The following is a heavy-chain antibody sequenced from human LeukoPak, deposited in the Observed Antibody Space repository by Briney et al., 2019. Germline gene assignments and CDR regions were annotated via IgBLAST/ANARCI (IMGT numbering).Heavy chain of an antibody. CDR1: GFTLSSYW. J-gene: IGHJ6*03. V-gene: IGHV3-23*01. D-gene: IGHD6-19*01. Sequence: GGSLRLSCSASGFTLSSYWMHWVRQAPGKGLEWVSAISGSGGSTYYADSVKGRFTISRDNSKNTLYLQMNSLRAEDTAVYYCAKVSEWLGHYYYYYYMDVWGKGTTVTVSS. CDR2: ISGSGGST. CDR3: AKVSEWLGHYYYYYYMDV.